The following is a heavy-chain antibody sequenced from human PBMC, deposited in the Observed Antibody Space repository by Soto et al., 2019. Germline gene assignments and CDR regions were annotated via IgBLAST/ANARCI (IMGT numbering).Heavy chain of an antibody. Sequence: ESGGGLIQPGGSLRLSCVASGLTVSQNYMAWVRQAPAMGPQWVSVLYAEGSTYYTESVKGRFTISRDPSKNTLFLQMDGLRAEDTAVYYCVRPRPSGENYGMDVWGQGTTVTVSS. CDR2: LYAEGST. V-gene: IGHV3-53*01. D-gene: IGHD1-26*01. J-gene: IGHJ6*02. CDR3: VRPRPSGENYGMDV. CDR1: GLTVSQNY.